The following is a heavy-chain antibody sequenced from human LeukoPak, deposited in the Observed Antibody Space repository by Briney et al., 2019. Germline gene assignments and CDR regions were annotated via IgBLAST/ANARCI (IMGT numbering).Heavy chain of an antibody. J-gene: IGHJ5*02. CDR2: MHTSGAT. CDR1: GGSISSYY. CDR3: ARDRANNWSQDWFDP. Sequence: SETLSLTCTVSGGSISSYYWSWIRQPAGKGLEWIGRMHTSGATDYNPSPKSRVTMSLDTSKNQFSLKLSSVTAADTAVYYCARDRANNWSQDWFDPWGQGTLVTVSS. V-gene: IGHV4-4*07. D-gene: IGHD1-1*01.